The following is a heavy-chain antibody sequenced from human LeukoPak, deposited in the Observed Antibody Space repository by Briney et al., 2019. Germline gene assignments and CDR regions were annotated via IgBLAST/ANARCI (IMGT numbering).Heavy chain of an antibody. CDR2: IFHNGIT. V-gene: IGHV4-39*01. CDR3: ARHTLGSLEFDP. D-gene: IGHD3-10*01. CDR1: GGSISSKNHY. Sequence: SETLSLTCTVSGGSISSKNHYWGWIRQPPGKGLEWIGSIFHNGITYYNSSLKSRVTISVDTSKNQFSLKVRSVTAADTAVYYCARHTLGSLEFDPWGQGTLVTASS. J-gene: IGHJ5*02.